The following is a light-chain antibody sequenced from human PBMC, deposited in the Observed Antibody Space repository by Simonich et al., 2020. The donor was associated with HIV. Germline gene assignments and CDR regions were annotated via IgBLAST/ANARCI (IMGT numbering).Light chain of an antibody. CDR2: GAS. CDR1: QSVSSN. J-gene: IGKJ1*01. CDR3: QQYGSSPRT. Sequence: EIVMTQSPATLSVSPGERATLSCRASQSVSSNLAWYQQIPGQAPRFLIYGASPRATGIPARFSGSGSGTDFTLTISSMQSEDFAVYYCQQYGSSPRTFGQGTKVEIK. V-gene: IGKV3-15*01.